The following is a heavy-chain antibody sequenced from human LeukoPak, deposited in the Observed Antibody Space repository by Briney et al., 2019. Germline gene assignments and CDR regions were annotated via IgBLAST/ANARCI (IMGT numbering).Heavy chain of an antibody. CDR3: ARDRGYSYGYDAFDI. CDR1: GGSTSSYY. D-gene: IGHD5-18*01. J-gene: IGHJ3*02. CDR2: IYYSGST. V-gene: IGHV4-59*01. Sequence: SETLSLTCTVSGGSTSSYYWSWIRQPPGKGLEWIGYIYYSGSTNYNPSLKSRVTISVDTSKNQFSLKLSSVTAADTAVYYCARDRGYSYGYDAFDIWGQGTMVTVSS.